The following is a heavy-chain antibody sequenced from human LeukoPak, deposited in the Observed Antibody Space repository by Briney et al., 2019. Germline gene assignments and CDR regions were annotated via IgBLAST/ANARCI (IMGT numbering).Heavy chain of an antibody. D-gene: IGHD6-19*01. CDR2: IIPIFGTA. CDR3: ARDGLYYFDY. V-gene: IGHV1-69*13. J-gene: IGHJ4*02. Sequence: ASVKVSCKASGGTFSSYAISWVRQAPGQGLEWMGGIIPIFGTANYAQKFQGRVTITADESTSTAYMELSSLKSEDTAVYYCARDGLYYFDYWGQGTLVTVSS. CDR1: GGTFSSYA.